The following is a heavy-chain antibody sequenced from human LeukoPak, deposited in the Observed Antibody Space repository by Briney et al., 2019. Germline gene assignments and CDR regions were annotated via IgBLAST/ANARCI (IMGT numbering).Heavy chain of an antibody. Sequence: SETLSLTCTVSGGSISSYYWGWIRQPPGKGLEWIGSIYYSGSTYYNPSLKSRVTISVDTSKNQFSLKLSSVTAADTAVYYCAGYYYYDSSGYLSSPPVFTWGQGTLVTVSS. CDR3: AGYYYYDSSGYLSSPPVFT. J-gene: IGHJ5*02. CDR1: GGSISSYY. CDR2: IYYSGST. V-gene: IGHV4-39*01. D-gene: IGHD3-22*01.